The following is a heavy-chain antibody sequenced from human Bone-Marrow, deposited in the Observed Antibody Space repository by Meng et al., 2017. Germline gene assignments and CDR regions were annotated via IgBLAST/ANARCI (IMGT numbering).Heavy chain of an antibody. CDR2: IKQDGSEM. V-gene: IGHV3-7*03. D-gene: IGHD6-13*01. Sequence: GESLKISCVASGFTLSSYWMGWVRQAPGKGLEWVANIKQDGSEMYYVDSVKGRFTISRDNAKNSLYLQMNSLRAEDTALYYCAKVGTGYSSSWYGLDYWGQGTLVTVS. J-gene: IGHJ4*02. CDR1: GFTLSSYW. CDR3: AKVGTGYSSSWYGLDY.